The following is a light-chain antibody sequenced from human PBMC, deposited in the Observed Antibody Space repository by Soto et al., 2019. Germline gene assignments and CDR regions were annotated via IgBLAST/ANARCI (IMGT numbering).Light chain of an antibody. CDR3: QQYNSYPRT. CDR1: QSISSW. Sequence: IQMTQFRSSLSASVGDIVTITSRASQSISSWLAWYQQKPGKAPKLLIYDASSLESGGPSRFSGSGSGTEFTLTISSLQPDDFATYYCQQYNSYPRTFGQGTKV. V-gene: IGKV1-5*01. CDR2: DAS. J-gene: IGKJ1*01.